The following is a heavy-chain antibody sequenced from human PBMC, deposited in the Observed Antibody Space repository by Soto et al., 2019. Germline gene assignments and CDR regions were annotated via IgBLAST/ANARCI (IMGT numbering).Heavy chain of an antibody. D-gene: IGHD1-26*01. CDR3: AREDGVVGSSSAFDH. CDR2: INGRSNYV. CDR1: GFTFSTYT. J-gene: IGHJ4*02. V-gene: IGHV3-21*01. Sequence: EVQVVESGGGLVKPGGSLRLSCVFSGFTFSTYTMNWVRQAPGKGLEWVSSINGRSNYVYYADSVKGRFTISRDNTKNSLYLQMNRLRAEDTAIYYCAREDGVVGSSSAFDHWGLGTLVTVSS.